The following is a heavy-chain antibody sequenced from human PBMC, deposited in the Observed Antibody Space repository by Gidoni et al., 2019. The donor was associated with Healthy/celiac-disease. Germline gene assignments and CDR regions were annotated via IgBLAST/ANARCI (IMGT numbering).Heavy chain of an antibody. D-gene: IGHD2-15*01. CDR3: ARDSKYCSGGSCYINWYFDL. Sequence: QVQLVESGGGLVKPGGSLRLSCAASGFTFSDYYMSWIRQAPGKGLEWVSYISSSGSTIYYADSVKGRFTISRDNAKNSLYLQMNSLRAEDTAVYYCARDSKYCSGGSCYINWYFDLWGRGTLVTVSS. V-gene: IGHV3-11*01. CDR1: GFTFSDYY. CDR2: ISSSGSTI. J-gene: IGHJ2*01.